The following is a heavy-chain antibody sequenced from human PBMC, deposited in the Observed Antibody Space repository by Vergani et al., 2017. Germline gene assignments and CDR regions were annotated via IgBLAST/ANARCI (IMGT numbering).Heavy chain of an antibody. CDR3: ARDRLYYDFWSGYQYGMDV. D-gene: IGHD3-3*01. CDR1: GGSISSYY. CDR2: IYYSGST. Sequence: QVQLQESGPGLVKPSETLSLTCTVSGGSISSYYWSWIRQPPGKGLEWIGYIYYSGSTNYNPSLKSRVTISVDTSKNQFSLKLSSVTAPDTAVYYCARDRLYYDFWSGYQYGMDVWGQETTVTVSS. J-gene: IGHJ6*02. V-gene: IGHV4-59*01.